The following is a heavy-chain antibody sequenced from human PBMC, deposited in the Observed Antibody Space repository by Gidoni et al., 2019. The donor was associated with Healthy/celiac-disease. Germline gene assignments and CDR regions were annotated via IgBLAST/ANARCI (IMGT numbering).Heavy chain of an antibody. D-gene: IGHD6-13*01. CDR1: GFTFSSYG. CDR3: ARDLGGAAAGFLFDY. Sequence: QVQLVESGGGVVQPGRSLRLSCAASGFTFSSYGMHWVRQAPGKGLEWVAVIWYDGSNKYYADSVKGRFTISRDNSKNTLYLQMNSLRAEDTAVYYCARDLGGAAAGFLFDYWGQGTLVTVSS. CDR2: IWYDGSNK. J-gene: IGHJ4*02. V-gene: IGHV3-33*01.